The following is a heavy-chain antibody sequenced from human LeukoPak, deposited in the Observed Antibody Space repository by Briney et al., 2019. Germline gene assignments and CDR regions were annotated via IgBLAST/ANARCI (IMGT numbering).Heavy chain of an antibody. J-gene: IGHJ6*03. D-gene: IGHD1-26*01. CDR3: ARGDDKSGSYYYYYMDV. V-gene: IGHV1-2*02. Sequence: AASVKVSCKASGFTFNAYYIHWVRQAPGQGLEWMGWINPNTGDTNFAQKFQGRVAMNRDTSLSTAYMDLSRLTSDDTAVYYCARGDDKSGSYYYYYMDVWGKGTTVTVSS. CDR1: GFTFNAYY. CDR2: INPNTGDT.